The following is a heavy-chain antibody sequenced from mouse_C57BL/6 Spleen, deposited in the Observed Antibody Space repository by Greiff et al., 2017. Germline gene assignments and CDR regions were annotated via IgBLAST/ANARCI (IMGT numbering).Heavy chain of an antibody. J-gene: IGHJ1*03. D-gene: IGHD2-1*01. CDR1: GFTFSSYA. CDR2: ISDGGSYT. CDR3: ARDRYGNYGYFDV. Sequence: EVKLVESGGGLVKPGGSLKLSCAASGFTFSSYAMSWVRQTPEKRLEWVATISDGGSYTYYPDNVKGRFTISRDNAKNNLYLQMSHLKSEDTAMYYCARDRYGNYGYFDVWGTGTTVTVSS. V-gene: IGHV5-4*01.